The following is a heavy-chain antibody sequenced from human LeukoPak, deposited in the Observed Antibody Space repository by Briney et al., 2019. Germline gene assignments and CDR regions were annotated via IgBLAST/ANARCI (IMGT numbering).Heavy chain of an antibody. CDR2: ISGSGYST. J-gene: IGHJ4*02. D-gene: IGHD1-26*01. V-gene: IGHV3-23*01. CDR1: GFTFNNYA. Sequence: GGSLRLSCVASGFTFNNYAMTWVRQAPGNGLEWVSAISGSGYSTYYADSVKGRFTISRDNSKNTLYLQMNSLRAEDTALYFCAQWSRYFDYWGQGTLVTVSS. CDR3: AQWSRYFDY.